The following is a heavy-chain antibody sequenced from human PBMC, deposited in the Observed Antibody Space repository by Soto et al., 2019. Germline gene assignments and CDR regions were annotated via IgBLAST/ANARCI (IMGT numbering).Heavy chain of an antibody. J-gene: IGHJ3*02. Sequence: PSETLSLTCTVSGGSISSYYWSWIRQPPGKGLEWIGYIYYSGSTNYNPSLKSRVTISVDTSKNQFSLKLSSVTAADTAVYYCASRIAVAGIGAFDIWGQGTMVTVSS. CDR1: GGSISSYY. CDR2: IYYSGST. V-gene: IGHV4-59*01. CDR3: ASRIAVAGIGAFDI. D-gene: IGHD6-19*01.